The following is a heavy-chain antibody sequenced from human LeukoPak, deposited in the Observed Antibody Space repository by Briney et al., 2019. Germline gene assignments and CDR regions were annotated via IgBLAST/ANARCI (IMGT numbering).Heavy chain of an antibody. CDR3: ARVDIVVVPAATTYYYYGMDV. CDR2: ISAYNGNT. J-gene: IGHJ6*02. D-gene: IGHD2-2*01. CDR1: GYTFTSYG. V-gene: IGHV1-18*01. Sequence: ASVKVSCKASGYTFTSYGISWVRQAPGQGLEWMGWISAYNGNTNYAQKLQGRVTMTTDTSTSTAYMELRSLRSDDTAVYYRARVDIVVVPAATTYYYYGMDVWGQGTTVTVSS.